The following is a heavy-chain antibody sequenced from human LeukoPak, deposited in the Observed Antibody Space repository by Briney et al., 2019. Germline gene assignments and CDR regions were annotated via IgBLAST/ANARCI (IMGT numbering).Heavy chain of an antibody. D-gene: IGHD3-10*01. V-gene: IGHV4-4*02. J-gene: IGHJ4*02. Sequence: PSETLSLTCAVSGGSISSSNWWSWVRQPPGKGLEWIGEIYHSGSTNYNPSLKSRVTISVDTSKNQFSLKLSSVTAADTAVYYCARRGMVRGVIITYYFDYWGQGTLVTVSS. CDR2: IYHSGST. CDR1: GGSISSSNW. CDR3: ARRGMVRGVIITYYFDY.